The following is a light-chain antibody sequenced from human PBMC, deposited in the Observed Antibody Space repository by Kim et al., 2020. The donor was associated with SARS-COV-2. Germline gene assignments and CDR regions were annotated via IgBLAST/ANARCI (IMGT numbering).Light chain of an antibody. Sequence: AVVTQEPSLTVSPGGTVTLTCESSTGTVTSGHYPYWFQQRPGQAPRTLIYDTNRKHSWTPARFSGSLLGGKAALTLSGAQPDDEADYYCLLSSGAVRVFGGGTQLTVL. CDR1: TGTVTSGHY. J-gene: IGLJ3*02. CDR2: DTN. V-gene: IGLV7-46*01. CDR3: LLSSGAVRV.